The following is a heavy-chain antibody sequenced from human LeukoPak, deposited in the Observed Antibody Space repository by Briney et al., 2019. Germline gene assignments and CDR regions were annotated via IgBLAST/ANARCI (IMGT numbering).Heavy chain of an antibody. CDR2: ISSSGNYI. J-gene: IGHJ5*02. CDR3: AKGSGTYRFDP. D-gene: IGHD3-16*01. CDR1: GFTFSDHF. Sequence: GGSLRLSCATPGFTFSDHFMSWIRQAPGKGLEWVSYISSSGNYIFYADSVKGRFTISRDNADNSLHLQMNSLRADDTAVYYCAKGSGTYRFDPWGQRTLVTVSS. V-gene: IGHV3-11*01.